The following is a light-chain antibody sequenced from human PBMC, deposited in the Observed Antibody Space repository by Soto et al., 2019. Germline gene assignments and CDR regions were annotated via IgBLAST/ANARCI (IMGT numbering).Light chain of an antibody. CDR3: QQANTFPIT. Sequence: DIQMTQSPSSVSASVGDTVTITCRASQGILSWLAWYQQKPGEAPRLLIYASSNLQSGVPSRFSGSRSGTEFTLTISSLQPEDFATYYCQQANTFPITFGPGTRLDIK. V-gene: IGKV1-12*01. CDR1: QGILSW. CDR2: ASS. J-gene: IGKJ3*01.